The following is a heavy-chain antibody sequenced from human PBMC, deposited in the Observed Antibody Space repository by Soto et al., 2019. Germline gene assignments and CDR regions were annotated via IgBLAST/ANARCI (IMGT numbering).Heavy chain of an antibody. CDR2: IWYDGSNK. D-gene: IGHD1-26*01. CDR3: ARNSGSYSYFDY. CDR1: GFTFSSYG. J-gene: IGHJ4*02. Sequence: PGVSLRLSCAASGFTFSSYGMHWVRQAPGKGLEWVAVIWYDGSNKYYADSGKGRFTISRDNSKNTLYLQMNSLRAEDTAVYYCARNSGSYSYFDYWGQGTLVTVSS. V-gene: IGHV3-33*01.